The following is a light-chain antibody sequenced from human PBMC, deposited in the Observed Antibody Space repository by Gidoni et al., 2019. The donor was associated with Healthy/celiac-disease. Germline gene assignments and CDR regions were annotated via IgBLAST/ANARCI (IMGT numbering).Light chain of an antibody. Sequence: QSALTQPRSVSGSPGQSVTISCTGTSSDVGGYNYVSWYQQHPGKAPKLMFYDVSKRPSGVPDRFSGSKSGNTASLTISGLQAEYEADYYCCSYAGSYTLVFGGGTKLTVL. CDR3: CSYAGSYTLV. CDR2: DVS. CDR1: SSDVGGYNY. J-gene: IGLJ2*01. V-gene: IGLV2-11*01.